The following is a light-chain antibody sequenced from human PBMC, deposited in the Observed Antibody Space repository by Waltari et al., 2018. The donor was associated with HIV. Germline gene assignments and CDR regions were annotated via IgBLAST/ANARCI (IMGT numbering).Light chain of an antibody. Sequence: EIVMTQSPATLSLRPGDTATLSCRASQNINNCLAWYQQKPGQPPRLVIFDASNRASGIPARFSGSGSGTDFTLTINSLEPEDFAVYFCQQRTNWPPWTFGQGTNVDVK. J-gene: IGKJ1*01. CDR3: QQRTNWPPWT. CDR1: QNINNC. CDR2: DAS. V-gene: IGKV3-11*01.